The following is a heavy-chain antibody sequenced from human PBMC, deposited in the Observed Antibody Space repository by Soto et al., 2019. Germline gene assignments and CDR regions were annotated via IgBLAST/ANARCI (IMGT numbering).Heavy chain of an antibody. Sequence: SEALSLTCTVSVGSINSGDYYWSWIRQPPGKGLEWIGYIYYSGSTSYNPSLKSRLIMSVDTSKNEFSLRLSSVTAADTAVYYCARDQTSGASGHHWSDRWGQGTLVTVSS. J-gene: IGHJ5*02. CDR1: VGSINSGDYY. CDR3: ARDQTSGASGHHWSDR. CDR2: IYYSGST. D-gene: IGHD3-10*01. V-gene: IGHV4-30-4*01.